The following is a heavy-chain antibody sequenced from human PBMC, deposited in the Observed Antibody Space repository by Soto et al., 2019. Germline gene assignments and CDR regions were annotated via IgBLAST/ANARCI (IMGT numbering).Heavy chain of an antibody. CDR2: IYWDDDK. V-gene: IGHV2-5*02. D-gene: IGHD3-9*01. J-gene: IGHJ4*02. CDR3: AHRQGRAETGPLEN. Sequence: QITLKESGPALVKPTQTLTLTCTFSGFSLVTAGMGVGWIRQPPGKALEWLALIYWDDDKRYSPSLKSRLTITKDTSRNQVVLTMTNMDPVDTATYYCAHRQGRAETGPLENWGQGTLVSVSS. CDR1: GFSLVTAGMG.